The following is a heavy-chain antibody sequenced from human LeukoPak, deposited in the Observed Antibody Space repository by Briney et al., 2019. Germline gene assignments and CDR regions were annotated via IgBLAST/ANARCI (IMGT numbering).Heavy chain of an antibody. CDR2: ISYDGSNK. Sequence: GGSLRLSCAASGFTFSSYAMHWVRQAPGKGLEWVAVISYDGSNKYYADSVKGRFTISRDNSKNTLYLQMNSLRAEDTAVYYCARDRAYYYDSSGYFDYWGQGTLVTVSS. CDR3: ARDRAYYYDSSGYFDY. D-gene: IGHD3-22*01. V-gene: IGHV3-30-3*01. CDR1: GFTFSSYA. J-gene: IGHJ4*02.